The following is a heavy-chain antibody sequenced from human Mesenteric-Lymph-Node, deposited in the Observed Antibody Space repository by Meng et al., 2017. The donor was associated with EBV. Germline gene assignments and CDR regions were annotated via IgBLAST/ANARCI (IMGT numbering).Heavy chain of an antibody. CDR1: GGSFSGYY. CDR2: INHSGST. V-gene: IGHV4-34*01. Sequence: QVQLKQGGAGLLKPSETLSLTCAVYGGSFSGYYWSWIRQPPGKGLEWIGEINHSGSTNYNPSLKSRVTISVDTSKNQFSLKLSSVTAADTAVYYCARGEKGPIDYWGQGTLVTV. J-gene: IGHJ4*02. CDR3: ARGEKGPIDY.